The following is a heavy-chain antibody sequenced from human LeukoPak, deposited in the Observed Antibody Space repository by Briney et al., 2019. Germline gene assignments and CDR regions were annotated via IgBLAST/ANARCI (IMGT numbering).Heavy chain of an antibody. J-gene: IGHJ4*01. Sequence: GASVKVSCKTSGYSFTGHFIHWLHQAPGQALQWLAYIACDECDSNYAQGCQGRVTVTRDKSINTAYFELSSLNCDDTAIYYCVRDPREPANNLDYWGRGTLDTVSS. CDR2: IACDECDS. D-gene: IGHD1/OR15-1a*01. V-gene: IGHV1-2*02. CDR1: GYSFTGHF. CDR3: VRDPREPANNLDY.